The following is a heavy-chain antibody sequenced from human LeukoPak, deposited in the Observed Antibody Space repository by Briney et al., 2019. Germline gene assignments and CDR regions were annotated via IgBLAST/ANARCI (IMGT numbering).Heavy chain of an antibody. J-gene: IGHJ4*02. CDR1: GGSFSGYY. CDR3: ARVRGRIQNFDY. CDR2: INHSGST. V-gene: IGHV4-34*01. Sequence: SETLSLTCAVYGGSFSGYYWSWIRQPPGKGLEWIGEINHSGSTNYNPSLKSRVTISVDTSKNQFSLELSSVTAADTAVYYCARVRGRIQNFDYWGQGTLVTVSS. D-gene: IGHD3-10*01.